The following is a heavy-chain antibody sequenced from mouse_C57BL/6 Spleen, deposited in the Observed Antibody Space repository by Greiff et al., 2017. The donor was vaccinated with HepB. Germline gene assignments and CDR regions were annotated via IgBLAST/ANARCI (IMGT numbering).Heavy chain of an antibody. J-gene: IGHJ4*01. Sequence: QVQLQQSGAELARPGASVKLSCKASGYTFTSYGISWVKQRTGQGLEWIGEIYPRSGNTYYNEKFKGKATLTADKSSSTAYMELRSLTSEDSAVYFCARSRNYYGSSYEGYAMDYWGQGTSVTVSS. CDR2: IYPRSGNT. D-gene: IGHD1-1*01. CDR3: ARSRNYYGSSYEGYAMDY. CDR1: GYTFTSYG. V-gene: IGHV1-81*01.